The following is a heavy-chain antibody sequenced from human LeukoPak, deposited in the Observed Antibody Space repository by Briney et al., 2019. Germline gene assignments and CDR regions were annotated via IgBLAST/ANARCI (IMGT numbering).Heavy chain of an antibody. D-gene: IGHD3-10*01. J-gene: IGHJ3*02. Sequence: SETPSLTCAVYGGSFGGYYWSWIRQPPGKGLEWIGEINHSGSTNYNPSLKSRVTISVDTSKNQFSLKLSSVTAADTAVYYCARDRLLYYYGSGSYPDAFDIWGQGTMVTVSS. CDR3: ARDRLLYYYGSGSYPDAFDI. CDR1: GGSFGGYY. CDR2: INHSGST. V-gene: IGHV4-34*01.